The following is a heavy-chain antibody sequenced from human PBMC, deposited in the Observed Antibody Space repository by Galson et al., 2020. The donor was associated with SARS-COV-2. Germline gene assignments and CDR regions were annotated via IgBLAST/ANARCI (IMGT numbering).Heavy chain of an antibody. Sequence: SETLSLTCTVSGGSISSSSYYWGCNRQPPGKGLEWIGSINYSGSTYYNPYLQSRVTISVDTSKNQFSLKLSSVTAADTAVYYCARDTSSSWYGAFDIWGQGTMVTVSS. CDR3: ARDTSSSWYGAFDI. CDR2: INYSGST. V-gene: IGHV4-39*07. CDR1: GGSISSSSYY. J-gene: IGHJ3*02. D-gene: IGHD6-13*01.